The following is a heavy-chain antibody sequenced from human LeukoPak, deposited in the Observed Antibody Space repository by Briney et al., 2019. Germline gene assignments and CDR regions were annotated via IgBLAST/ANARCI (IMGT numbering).Heavy chain of an antibody. CDR1: GSTLISYP. V-gene: IGHV3-23*01. Sequence: GGSPRLSRASPGSTLISYPLGWGRPAPGKGPEWGSSISGGGSGTNYADSVKGRFTISRDNSKNTLYLQMNSLRAEDTAVYYCAKTYIVATTHFDYWGQGAPVTVSS. CDR3: AKTYIVATTHFDY. J-gene: IGHJ4*02. CDR2: ISGGGSGT. D-gene: IGHD5-12*01.